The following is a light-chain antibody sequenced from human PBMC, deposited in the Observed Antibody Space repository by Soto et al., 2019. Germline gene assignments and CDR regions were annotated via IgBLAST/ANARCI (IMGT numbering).Light chain of an antibody. J-gene: IGKJ4*01. CDR3: QQYGSSPPTT. CDR2: GAS. CDR1: QSVSSSY. V-gene: IGKV3-20*01. Sequence: TQSPGTLSLSPGERATLSCRASQSVSSSYLAWYQQKPGQAPRLLIYGASSRATGIPDRFSGSGSGTDFTLTISRLEPEDFAVYYCQQYGSSPPTTFGGGTKVEIK.